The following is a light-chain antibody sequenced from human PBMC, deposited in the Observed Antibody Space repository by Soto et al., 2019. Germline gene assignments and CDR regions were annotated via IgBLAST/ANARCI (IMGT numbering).Light chain of an antibody. Sequence: DIQMTQSPSSLSASVGDRVTITCQASQDISNYLNWYQQKPGKAPKLLIYDASNLETGVPSRCSGSGSGTDFTFTISSLQPEDIATYYCQQYDNLLTFGQGTRLEIK. CDR2: DAS. V-gene: IGKV1-33*01. CDR3: QQYDNLLT. CDR1: QDISNY. J-gene: IGKJ5*01.